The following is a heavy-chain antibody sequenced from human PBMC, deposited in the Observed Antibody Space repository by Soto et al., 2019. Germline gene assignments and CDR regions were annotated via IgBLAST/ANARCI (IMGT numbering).Heavy chain of an antibody. V-gene: IGHV4-31*03. J-gene: IGHJ4*02. CDR2: IYYSGST. Sequence: KPSDTLSLTCTVSGGSISSGGYYWSWIRQHPGKGLEWIGYIYYSGSTYYNPSLKSRVTISVDTSKNQFSLKLSSVTAADTAVYYCARSNPGRGDYWGQGTLVTVSS. CDR3: ARSNPGRGDY. CDR1: GGSISSGGYY. D-gene: IGHD3-10*01.